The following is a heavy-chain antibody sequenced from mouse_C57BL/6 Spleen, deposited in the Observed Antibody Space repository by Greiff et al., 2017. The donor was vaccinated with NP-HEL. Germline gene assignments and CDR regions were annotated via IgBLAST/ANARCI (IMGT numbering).Heavy chain of an antibody. J-gene: IGHJ4*01. CDR1: GYTFTSYG. V-gene: IGHV1-81*01. CDR3: AIFGPLGDAMDY. Sequence: QVQLKQSGAELARPGASVKLSCKASGYTFTSYGISWVKQRTGQGLEWIGEIYPRSGNTYYNEKFKGKATLTADKSSSTAYMELRSLTSEDSAVYFCAIFGPLGDAMDYWGQGTSVTVSS. CDR2: IYPRSGNT. D-gene: IGHD4-1*01.